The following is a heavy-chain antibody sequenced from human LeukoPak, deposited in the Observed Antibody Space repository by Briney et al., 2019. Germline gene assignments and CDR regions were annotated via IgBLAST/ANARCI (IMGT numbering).Heavy chain of an antibody. J-gene: IGHJ4*02. CDR2: IYTSGST. D-gene: IGHD6-13*01. CDR3: ARPRIAAAGMRGRERRELDY. Sequence: PSETLSLTCTVSGGSISSYYWSWIRQPAGKGLEWIGRIYTSGSTNYNPSLKSRVSMSVDTSKNQFSLKLSSVTAADTAVYYCARPRIAAAGMRGRERRELDYWGQGTLVTVSS. CDR1: GGSISSYY. V-gene: IGHV4-4*07.